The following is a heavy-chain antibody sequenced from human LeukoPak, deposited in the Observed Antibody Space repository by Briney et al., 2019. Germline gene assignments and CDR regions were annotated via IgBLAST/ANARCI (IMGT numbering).Heavy chain of an antibody. CDR1: GFTFSSYG. CDR2: IRYDGSNK. V-gene: IGHV3-30*02. Sequence: PGGSLRLSCAASGFTFSSYGMHWVRQPPGKGLEWETFIRYDGSNKYYADSVKGRFTFSRDNSKNTLYLQMNSLRAEDTAVYYCVKAGGSGWDPFDYWGQGTLVTVSS. CDR3: VKAGGSGWDPFDY. D-gene: IGHD6-19*01. J-gene: IGHJ4*02.